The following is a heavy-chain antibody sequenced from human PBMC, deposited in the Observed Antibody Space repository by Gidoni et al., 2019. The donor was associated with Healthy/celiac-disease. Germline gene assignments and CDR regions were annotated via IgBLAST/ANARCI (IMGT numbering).Heavy chain of an antibody. CDR3: AREPEVFGSGYSYWYFDL. CDR1: GDSVSTHTAA. Sequence: QVQLQQSGPGLVKPSQPLSLTCAISGDSVSTHTAAWNWIRQAPSRGLEWLGRTYYRSKCYNDYEVSVKRRITINPDTSKNQFSLQLNSVTPEDTAVYYCAREPEVFGSGYSYWYFDLWGRGTLVTVSS. V-gene: IGHV6-1*01. D-gene: IGHD3-3*01. CDR2: TYYRSKCYN. J-gene: IGHJ2*01.